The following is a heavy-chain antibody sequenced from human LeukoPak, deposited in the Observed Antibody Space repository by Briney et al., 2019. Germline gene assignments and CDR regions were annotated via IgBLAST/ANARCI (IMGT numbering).Heavy chain of an antibody. CDR3: AKGARGYSYGSAYYYYYGMDV. Sequence: PGGSLRLSCAASGFTFSSYAMSWVRQAPGKGLEWVSAISGSGGSTYYADSVKGRFTTSRDNSKNTLYLRMNSLRAEDTAVYYCAKGARGYSYGSAYYYYYGMDVWGQGTTVTVSS. V-gene: IGHV3-23*01. CDR1: GFTFSSYA. D-gene: IGHD5-18*01. J-gene: IGHJ6*02. CDR2: ISGSGGST.